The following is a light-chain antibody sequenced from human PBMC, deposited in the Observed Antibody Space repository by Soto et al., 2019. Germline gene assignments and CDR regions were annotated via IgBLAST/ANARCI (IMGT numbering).Light chain of an antibody. CDR3: QQCNDLLT. Sequence: DIQMTQATSSLSASVGDRVTITCQAIQDIRNYLNWYQQKPGKAPKLLIYDASNLETGVPSRFSGSGSGRNFTFTISSLQPEDIASYYCQQCNDLLTFGGGTRIEIK. V-gene: IGKV1-33*01. CDR1: QDIRNY. J-gene: IGKJ4*01. CDR2: DAS.